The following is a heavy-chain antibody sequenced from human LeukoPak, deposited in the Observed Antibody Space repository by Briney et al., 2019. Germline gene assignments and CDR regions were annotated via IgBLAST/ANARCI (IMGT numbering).Heavy chain of an antibody. CDR2: INHSGST. D-gene: IGHD6-13*01. V-gene: IGHV4-34*01. Sequence: SETLSLTCAVYGGSFSGYYWSWIRQPPGKGLEWIGEINHSGSTNYNPSLKSRVTIPVDTSKNQFSLKLSSVTAADTAVYYCAKGIAAAGNPYYYYGMDVWGQGTTVTVSS. CDR3: AKGIAAAGNPYYYYGMDV. CDR1: GGSFSGYY. J-gene: IGHJ6*02.